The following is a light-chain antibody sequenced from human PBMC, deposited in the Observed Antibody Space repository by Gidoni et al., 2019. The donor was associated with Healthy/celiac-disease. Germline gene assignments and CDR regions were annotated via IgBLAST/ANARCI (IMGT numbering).Light chain of an antibody. CDR2: GTS. V-gene: IGKV3-20*01. CDR3: QQYGSSPPVT. J-gene: IGKJ4*01. Sequence: EHVLTQSPGTLSLSPGERATLSCRASQSVSSSYLAWYQQKPGQAPRLLLYGTSSRATGIPDRFSGSGSGTDFTLTISRLEPEEFAVYYCQQYGSSPPVTFGGGTKVEIK. CDR1: QSVSSSY.